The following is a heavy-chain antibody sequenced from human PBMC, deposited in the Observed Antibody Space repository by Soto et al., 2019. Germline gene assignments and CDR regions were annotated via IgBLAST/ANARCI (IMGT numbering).Heavy chain of an antibody. J-gene: IGHJ4*02. CDR2: ISYDGSNK. V-gene: IGHV3-30*18. CDR1: GFTFSSYG. D-gene: IGHD3-22*01. CDR3: AKDLSSNYYDSSVDY. Sequence: QVQLVESGGGVVQPGRSLRLSCAASGFTFSSYGMHWVRQAPGKGLEWVAVISYDGSNKYYADSVKGRFTISRDNSKNTLYLQMNSLRAEDTAVYYCAKDLSSNYYDSSVDYWGQGTLVTVSS.